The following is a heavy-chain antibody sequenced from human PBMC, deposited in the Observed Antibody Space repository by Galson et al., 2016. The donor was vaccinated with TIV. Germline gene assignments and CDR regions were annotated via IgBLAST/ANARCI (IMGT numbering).Heavy chain of an antibody. CDR3: ARDQDSGAYFDY. Sequence: QAHLHESGPGLVKPSETLSLTCTVPGGATSSNGIFWSWIRQHPGKGREWIGYMYHSGSTHSNPSLKSRVAMPLDPTKNHFSLTLTSVTAADTAVYYCARDQDSGAYFDYWGQGTLVTVSS. D-gene: IGHD2-15*01. CDR1: GGATSSNGIF. V-gene: IGHV4-31*03. J-gene: IGHJ4*02. CDR2: MYHSGST.